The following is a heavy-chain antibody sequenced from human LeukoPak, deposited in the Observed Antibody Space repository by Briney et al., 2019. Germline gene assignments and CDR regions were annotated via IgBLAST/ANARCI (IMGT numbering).Heavy chain of an antibody. CDR1: GDSLDDYY. Sequence: PSETLSLTCSVSGDSLDDYYWSWIRQPPGKGLEWLGRIYYTGSTTYNPSLRSRVFMSVDTSKNQFSLKLSSVTAADTAVYYCARLTPTHFDYWGQGTLVTVSS. CDR3: ARLTPTHFDY. J-gene: IGHJ4*02. V-gene: IGHV4-59*08. CDR2: IYYTGST.